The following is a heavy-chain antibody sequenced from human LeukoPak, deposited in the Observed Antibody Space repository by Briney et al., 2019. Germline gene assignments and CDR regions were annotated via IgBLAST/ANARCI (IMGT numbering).Heavy chain of an antibody. J-gene: IGHJ6*04. CDR1: GYSFTTYW. CDR2: IYPGDSDT. CDR3: ARHRPYCSGGSCYADV. D-gene: IGHD2-15*01. V-gene: IGHV5-51*01. Sequence: GESLKISCKGSGYSFTTYWIGWVRQMPGKGLEWMGIIYPGDSDTRYSPSFQGRVTISADKSISTAYLQWSSLKASDTAMYYCARHRPYCSGGSCYADVWGKGTTVTVSS.